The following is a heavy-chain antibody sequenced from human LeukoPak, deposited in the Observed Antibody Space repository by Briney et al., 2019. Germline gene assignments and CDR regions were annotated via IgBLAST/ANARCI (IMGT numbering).Heavy chain of an antibody. CDR1: GFTFSSYG. CDR3: AKTRPYQLLYYFDY. V-gene: IGHV3-30*18. Sequence: GGSLRPSCAASGFTFSSYGMRWVRQAPGKGLEWVAVISYDGSNKYYADSVKGRFTISRDNSKNTLYLQMNSLRAEDTAVYYCAKTRPYQLLYYFDYWGQGTLVTVSS. D-gene: IGHD2-2*02. CDR2: ISYDGSNK. J-gene: IGHJ4*02.